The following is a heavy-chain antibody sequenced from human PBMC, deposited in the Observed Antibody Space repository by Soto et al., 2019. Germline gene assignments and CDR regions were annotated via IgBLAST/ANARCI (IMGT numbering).Heavy chain of an antibody. V-gene: IGHV3-30-3*01. D-gene: IGHD3-22*01. Sequence: RLSCAASGFTFSSYAMHWVRQAPGKGLEWVAVISYDGSNKYYADSVKGRFTISRDNSKNTLYLQMNSLRAEDTAVYYCARGHYDSSGTYWGQGTLVTVSS. CDR1: GFTFSSYA. CDR2: ISYDGSNK. J-gene: IGHJ4*02. CDR3: ARGHYDSSGTY.